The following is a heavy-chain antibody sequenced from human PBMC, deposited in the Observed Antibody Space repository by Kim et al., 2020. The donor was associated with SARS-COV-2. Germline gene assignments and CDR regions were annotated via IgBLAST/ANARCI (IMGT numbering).Heavy chain of an antibody. CDR3: ARWGPFYYYGMDV. D-gene: IGHD1-26*01. J-gene: IGHJ6*02. V-gene: IGHV3-20*03. Sequence: YGDSVRGRFSISRDNAKNSLYLEMNSLRVDDTALYFCARWGPFYYYGMDVWGQGTTVTVSS.